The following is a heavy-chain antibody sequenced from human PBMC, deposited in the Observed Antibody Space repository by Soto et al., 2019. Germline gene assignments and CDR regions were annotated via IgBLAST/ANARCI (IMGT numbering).Heavy chain of an antibody. Sequence: GESLKIACRTSGYRFTSYWIAWVRQMPGKGLEWMGIIFPSDSDTRYSPSFQGQVTISADRSTSTVFLQWASLKASDTAVYFCARKDKSGYFNWFDPWGQGTLVTVSS. CDR3: ARKDKSGYFNWFDP. D-gene: IGHD3-22*01. CDR2: IFPSDSDT. J-gene: IGHJ5*02. V-gene: IGHV5-51*01. CDR1: GYRFTSYW.